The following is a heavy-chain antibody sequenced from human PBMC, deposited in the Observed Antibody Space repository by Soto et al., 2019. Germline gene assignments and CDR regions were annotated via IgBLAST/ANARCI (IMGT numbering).Heavy chain of an antibody. CDR1: GYSFASHW. Sequence: GESLKISCKGSGYSFASHWVAWVRQMPEKGLEWIGTIYPGDSDTKYSPAFRGQVTISADTSVSTAYLQWRSLEATDSAIYYCARVPDSSLGTMDVWGQGTKVTVSS. CDR2: IYPGDSDT. CDR3: ARVPDSSLGTMDV. V-gene: IGHV5-51*01. D-gene: IGHD6-19*01. J-gene: IGHJ6*02.